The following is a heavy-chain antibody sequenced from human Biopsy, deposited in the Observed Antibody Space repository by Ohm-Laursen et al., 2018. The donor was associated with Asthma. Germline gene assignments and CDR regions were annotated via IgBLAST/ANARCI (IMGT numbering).Heavy chain of an antibody. CDR3: ARGYSGSDRIVYYYSGLEV. V-gene: IGHV1-69*01. CDR2: LIPVLGTP. Sequence: SSVKVSCKASGDSFSNYAISWVRQAPGQGLEWMGGLIPVLGTPDHAQMFEGRVTITADESTSTAYMELSGLSSEDTAVYYCARGYSGSDRIVYYYSGLEVWSQGTTVTVSS. J-gene: IGHJ6*02. CDR1: GDSFSNYA. D-gene: IGHD5-12*01.